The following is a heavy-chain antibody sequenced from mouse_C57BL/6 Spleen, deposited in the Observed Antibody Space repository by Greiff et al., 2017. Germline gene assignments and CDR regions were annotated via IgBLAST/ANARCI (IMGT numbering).Heavy chain of an antibody. CDR3: TTGGAY. CDR1: GFNIKDDY. J-gene: IGHJ3*01. Sequence: VQLQQSGAELVRPGASVKLSCTASGFNIKDDYMHWVKQRPEQGLEWIGWIVPENGDTEYASKFQGKATITADTSSNKAYLQLNSLTSEDTAVYYCTTGGAYWGQGTLVTVSA. CDR2: IVPENGDT. V-gene: IGHV14-4*01.